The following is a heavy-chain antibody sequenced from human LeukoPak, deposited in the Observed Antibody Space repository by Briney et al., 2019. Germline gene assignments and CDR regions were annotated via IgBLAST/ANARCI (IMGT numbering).Heavy chain of an antibody. Sequence: SETLSLTCTVSGGSISSYYWSWIRQPPGKGLEWIGYIYYSGSTNYNPSLKSRVTISVDTSKNQFSLKLSSVTAADTAVYYCVSLTTVTHDFDYWGQGTLVTVSS. V-gene: IGHV4-59*01. D-gene: IGHD4-17*01. CDR2: IYYSGST. J-gene: IGHJ4*02. CDR3: VSLTTVTHDFDY. CDR1: GGSISSYY.